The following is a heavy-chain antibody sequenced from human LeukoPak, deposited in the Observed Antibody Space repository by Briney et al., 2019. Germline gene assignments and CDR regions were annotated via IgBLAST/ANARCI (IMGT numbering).Heavy chain of an antibody. Sequence: GGSLRLSCATSGFTFTTFWMHWVRQAPGKGLEWVSSISSSSSYIYYADSVKGRFTISRDNAKNSLYLQMNSLRAEDTAVYYCARGGPAAGRFDYWGQGTLVTVSS. CDR2: ISSSSSYI. CDR1: GFTFTTFW. D-gene: IGHD6-13*01. CDR3: ARGGPAAGRFDY. J-gene: IGHJ4*02. V-gene: IGHV3-21*01.